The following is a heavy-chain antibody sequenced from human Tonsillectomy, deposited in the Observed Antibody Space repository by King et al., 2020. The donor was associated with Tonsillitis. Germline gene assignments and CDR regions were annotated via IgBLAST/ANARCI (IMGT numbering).Heavy chain of an antibody. V-gene: IGHV3-15*07. CDR1: GFTFSNAW. CDR2: IKSKIDGGTA. Sequence: VQLVESGGGLLKPGGSLRLSFAASGFTFSNAWMNWVRQAPGKGREWVGRIKSKIDGGTADSAAPVKGRFTISRVDSKNTLFLQMDSLKTEDTAVYYCATRFSSGYYYWGQGTLVTVSS. D-gene: IGHD3-22*01. J-gene: IGHJ4*02. CDR3: ATRFSSGYYY.